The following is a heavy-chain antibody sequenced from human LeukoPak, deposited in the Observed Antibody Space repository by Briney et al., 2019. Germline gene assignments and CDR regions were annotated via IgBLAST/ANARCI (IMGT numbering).Heavy chain of an antibody. J-gene: IGHJ4*02. D-gene: IGHD3-10*01. CDR2: ISWNGGSM. Sequence: PGGSLRLSCATSGFTFDDYAMHWVRQAPGKGLEWVSGISWNGGSMDYADSVKGRFTISRDNAKNSLYLQMNSLRAEDTAVYYCTRDWGFGDPFDHWGQGTLVTVSS. CDR3: TRDWGFGDPFDH. V-gene: IGHV3-9*01. CDR1: GFTFDDYA.